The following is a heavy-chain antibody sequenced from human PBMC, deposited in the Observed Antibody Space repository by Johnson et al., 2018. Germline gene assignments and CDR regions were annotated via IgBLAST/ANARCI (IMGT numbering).Heavy chain of an antibody. V-gene: IGHV4-59*01. Sequence: QVQLVESGPGLVKPSETLSLTCSVSGGSIRSYYWSWVRQPPGKGLEWIGYIYYRATTNYNPSLKSRVTISIDMSKNQFSLKLTSLTAADTAVYYCARGVKGTPPPDDAFDVWGQGTMVTVSS. CDR1: GGSIRSYY. CDR2: IYYRATT. D-gene: IGHD1-1*01. CDR3: ARGVKGTPPPDDAFDV. J-gene: IGHJ3*01.